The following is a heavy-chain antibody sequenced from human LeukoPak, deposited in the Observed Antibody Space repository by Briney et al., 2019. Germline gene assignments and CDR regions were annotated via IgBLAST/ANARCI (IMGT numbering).Heavy chain of an antibody. D-gene: IGHD5-18*01. J-gene: IGHJ6*02. V-gene: IGHV1-69*02. CDR1: AGTCSSYT. Sequence: SVKVSCKASAGTCSSYTISWVRQAPGQGLEWMGRIIPILGIANYAQKFQGRVTITADKSTSTAYMELSSLRSEDTAVYYCAASDTAMVIPHYYYYYGMDVWGQGTTVTVSS. CDR2: IIPILGIA. CDR3: AASDTAMVIPHYYYYYGMDV.